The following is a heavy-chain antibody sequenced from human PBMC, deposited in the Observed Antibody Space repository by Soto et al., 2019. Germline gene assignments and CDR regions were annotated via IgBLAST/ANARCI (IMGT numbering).Heavy chain of an antibody. J-gene: IGHJ4*02. Sequence: SETLSLTRTVSGGTISSWYWSWIRQPPGKGLEWIGYIYYSGSTNCNPSLKSRVTISVDTSKNQFSLKLSSVTAADTAVYYCARRYGSAIDYWGQGTLVTVSS. D-gene: IGHD1-26*01. CDR2: IYYSGST. V-gene: IGHV4-59*08. CDR1: GGTISSWY. CDR3: ARRYGSAIDY.